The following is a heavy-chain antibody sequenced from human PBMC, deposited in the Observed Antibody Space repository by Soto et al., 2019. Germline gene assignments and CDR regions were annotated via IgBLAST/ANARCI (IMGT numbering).Heavy chain of an antibody. CDR1: GFTFSNAW. V-gene: IGHV3-15*01. CDR3: TTDSPLWFGPEYIDY. CDR2: IKSKTDGGTT. Sequence: GGSLRLSCAASGFTFSNAWMSWVRQAPGKGLEWVGRIKSKTDGGTTDYAAPVKGRFTISRDDSKNTLYLQMNSLKTEDTAVYYCTTDSPLWFGPEYIDYWGQGTLVTVSS. D-gene: IGHD3-10*01. J-gene: IGHJ4*02.